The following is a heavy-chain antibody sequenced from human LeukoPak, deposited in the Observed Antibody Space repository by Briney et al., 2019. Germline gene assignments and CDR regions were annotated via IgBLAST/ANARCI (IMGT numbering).Heavy chain of an antibody. CDR2: INHSGST. D-gene: IGHD2-2*02. Sequence: SETLSLTCAVYGGSFSGYYWSWIRQPPGKGLEWLGEINHSGSTNYNPSLKSRVTISVDTSKNQFSLKLSSVTAADTAVYYCARAVGGPRDNIVVVPAAIQAYYYYGMDVWGQGTTVTVSS. V-gene: IGHV4-34*01. J-gene: IGHJ6*02. CDR1: GGSFSGYY. CDR3: ARAVGGPRDNIVVVPAAIQAYYYYGMDV.